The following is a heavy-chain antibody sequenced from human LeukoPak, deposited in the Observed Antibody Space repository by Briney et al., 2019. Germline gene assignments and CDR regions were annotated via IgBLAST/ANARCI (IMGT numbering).Heavy chain of an antibody. CDR2: INHSGST. J-gene: IGHJ5*02. V-gene: IGHV4-34*01. D-gene: IGHD6-13*01. CDR3: ARGRFSSSWRRGWFDP. Sequence: SETLSLTCAVYGGSFSGYYWSWIRQPPGKGLEWIGEINHSGSTNYNPSLKSRVTISVDTSKNQFSLKLSSVTAADTAVYYCARGRFSSSWRRGWFDPRGQGTLVTVSS. CDR1: GGSFSGYY.